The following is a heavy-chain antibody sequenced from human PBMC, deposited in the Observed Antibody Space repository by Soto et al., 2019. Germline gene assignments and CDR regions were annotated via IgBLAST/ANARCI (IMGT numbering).Heavy chain of an antibody. Sequence: PSETLSLTCTVSGGSISSGDYYWSWIRQPPGKGLEWIGYIYYSGSTYYNPSLKSRVTISVDTSKNQFSLKLSSVTAADTAVYYCAREGASITIFSPWFDPWGQGTLVTVSS. CDR3: AREGASITIFSPWFDP. J-gene: IGHJ5*02. V-gene: IGHV4-30-4*01. CDR2: IYYSGST. CDR1: GGSISSGDYY. D-gene: IGHD3-3*01.